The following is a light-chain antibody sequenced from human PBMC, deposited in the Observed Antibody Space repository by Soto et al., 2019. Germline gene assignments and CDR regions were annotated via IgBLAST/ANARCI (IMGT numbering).Light chain of an antibody. V-gene: IGKV3-11*01. J-gene: IGKJ5*01. CDR2: DAS. CDR3: QQRSNWPPKIT. CDR1: QSVSIY. Sequence: EILLAQSPATLSLSRGERSTLXXRASQSVSIYLAWYQQKPGQAPRLLXYDASNRATGIPARFSGSGSGTDFTLTISSLEPEDFAVYYCQQRSNWPPKITFGQGTRRRL.